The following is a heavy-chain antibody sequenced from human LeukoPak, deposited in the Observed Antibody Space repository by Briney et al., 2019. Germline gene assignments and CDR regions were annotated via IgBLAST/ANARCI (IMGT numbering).Heavy chain of an antibody. D-gene: IGHD2-2*01. J-gene: IGHJ3*02. CDR2: INWNSGNT. V-gene: IGHV3-20*04. CDR1: GFTFHDYG. CDR3: ARAKACSSTTCPSDI. Sequence: GGSLRLSCVASGFTFHDYGMTWVRQVPGKGLEWVSGINWNSGNTGYADSVKGRFTISRDNAKNSLYLQMNDLRAEDTALYYCARAKACSSTTCPSDIWGLGTMVTVSS.